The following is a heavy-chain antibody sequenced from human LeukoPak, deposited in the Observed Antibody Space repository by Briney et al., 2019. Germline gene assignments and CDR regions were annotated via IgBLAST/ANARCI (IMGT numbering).Heavy chain of an antibody. D-gene: IGHD6-19*01. CDR2: IQYDGSKK. Sequence: GGSLRLSCAASGFTFSSYGMHWVRQAPGKGLEWVAFIQYDGSKKYYADSVKGRFTISRDNSKNTLYLQMNSLRAEDTAVYYCAKVRSPIAVAGTPNDFDYWGQGTLVTVSS. CDR1: GFTFSSYG. V-gene: IGHV3-30*02. CDR3: AKVRSPIAVAGTPNDFDY. J-gene: IGHJ4*02.